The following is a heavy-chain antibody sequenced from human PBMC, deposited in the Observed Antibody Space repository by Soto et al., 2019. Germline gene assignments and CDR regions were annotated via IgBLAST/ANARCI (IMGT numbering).Heavy chain of an antibody. J-gene: IGHJ2*01. D-gene: IGHD1-26*01. CDR2: IWHDGSGT. Sequence: QVKLVESGGGVVQPGRSLRLSCAASGFVFTTYGMHWVRQAPGKGLEWVGVIWHDGSGTYYADALKGRFTISRDNSKNTLFLQMDSLTVEDTAVYYCVRDPVALRNRVRVGYFNLWGRVTQVTVSS. CDR1: GFVFTTYG. CDR3: VRDPVALRNRVRVGYFNL. V-gene: IGHV3-33*01.